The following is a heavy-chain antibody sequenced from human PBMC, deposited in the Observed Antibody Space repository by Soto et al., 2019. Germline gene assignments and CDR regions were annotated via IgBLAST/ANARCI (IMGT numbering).Heavy chain of an antibody. CDR2: LYSVGET. CDR3: ASVRDATNYIDY. J-gene: IGHJ4*02. Sequence: EVVLVQSGGGLIHPGGSLRLSCAVSGGSVNFNYMSWVRQSPGRGLEWVAFLYSVGETYYGDAVKGRFTISRDDVKNTLYLQMNNLKAEDSALYYCASVRDATNYIDYWGQGTLVTVSS. V-gene: IGHV3-53*01. CDR1: GGSVNFNY. D-gene: IGHD2-2*01.